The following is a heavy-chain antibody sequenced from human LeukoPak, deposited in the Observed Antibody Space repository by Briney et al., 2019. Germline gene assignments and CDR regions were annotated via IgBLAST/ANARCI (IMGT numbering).Heavy chain of an antibody. CDR2: INAGNGNT. CDR1: GYTFTSYA. J-gene: IGHJ4*02. D-gene: IGHD6-13*01. CDR3: ARDPGAAADVFDY. Sequence: VSVKVSCKASGYTFTSYAMHWVRQAPGQRLEWMGWINAGNGNTKYSQKFQGRVTITRDTSASTAYMELSSLRSEDTAVYYCARDPGAAADVFDYWGQGTLVTVSS. V-gene: IGHV1-3*01.